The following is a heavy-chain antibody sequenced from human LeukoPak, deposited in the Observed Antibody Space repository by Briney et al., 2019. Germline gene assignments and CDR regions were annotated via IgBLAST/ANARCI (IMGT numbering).Heavy chain of an antibody. J-gene: IGHJ6*02. V-gene: IGHV3-20*01. CDR1: AFTFDDYG. CDR2: INWNGGST. CDR3: ARVHYYYGMDV. Sequence: AGSLRLSCAASAFTFDDYGMSWVRQAPGRGLEWVSGINWNGGSTGYADSVKGRFTISRDNAKNSLYLQMNSLRAEDTALYHCARVHYYYGMDVWGQGTTVTVSS.